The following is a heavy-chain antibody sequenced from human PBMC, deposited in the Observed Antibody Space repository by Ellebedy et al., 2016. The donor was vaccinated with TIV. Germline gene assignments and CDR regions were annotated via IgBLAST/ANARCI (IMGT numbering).Heavy chain of an antibody. CDR2: IRDSGGST. J-gene: IGHJ4*02. CDR3: ARDIPGSYKYDANDY. V-gene: IGHV3-23*01. D-gene: IGHD1-26*01. CDR1: GFTFNSYS. Sequence: GESLKISCAASGFTFNSYSMTWVRQAPGKGLEWVSDIRDSGGSTYYADSVKGRFIFSRDNSKDMLYLEMYSLRAEDTAVYYCARDIPGSYKYDANDYWGQGSLVTVSS.